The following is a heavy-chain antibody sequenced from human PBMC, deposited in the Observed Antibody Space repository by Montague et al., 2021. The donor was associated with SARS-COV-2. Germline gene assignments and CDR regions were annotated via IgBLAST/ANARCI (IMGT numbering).Heavy chain of an antibody. CDR2: VNQSGTT. Sequence: SETLSLTCAISGGSFSNYYWSWIRQPPGKGLEWIGEVNQSGTTIYNPSVKSGVTISEDTSKNQFYLRLNSVTAADTAVYYCAGYDRGGNYASPIYAMDVWGQGTTVTVSS. J-gene: IGHJ6*02. D-gene: IGHD4-23*01. V-gene: IGHV4-34*10. CDR3: AGYDRGGNYASPIYAMDV. CDR1: GGSFSNYY.